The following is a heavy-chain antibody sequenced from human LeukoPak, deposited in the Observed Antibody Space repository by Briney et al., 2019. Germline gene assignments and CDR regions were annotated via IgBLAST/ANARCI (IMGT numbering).Heavy chain of an antibody. CDR2: INPTFGTP. V-gene: IGHV1-69*13. J-gene: IGHJ4*02. Sequence: SVKVSCKSSGGTFRSHAITWVRQAPGQGLEWLGGINPTFGTPIYAQKFQGRVTITADESTTTVYMDLRSLRSEDTAVYYCARPMTHYDVWSGYVPLDYWGQGTLVTVSS. CDR1: GGTFRSHA. CDR3: ARPMTHYDVWSGYVPLDY. D-gene: IGHD3-3*01.